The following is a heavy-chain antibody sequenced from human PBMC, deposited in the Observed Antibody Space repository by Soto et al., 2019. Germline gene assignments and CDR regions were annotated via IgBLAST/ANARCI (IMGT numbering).Heavy chain of an antibody. J-gene: IGHJ4*02. D-gene: IGHD3-22*01. Sequence: GASVKVSCKASGYTFTSYYMHWVRQAPGQGLEWMGIINPSGGSTSYAQKFQGRVTMTRDTSTSTVYMELSSLRSEDTAVYYCARAPRPYVVITAGGDYWGQGTLVTVSS. CDR2: INPSGGST. CDR3: ARAPRPYVVITAGGDY. V-gene: IGHV1-46*01. CDR1: GYTFTSYY.